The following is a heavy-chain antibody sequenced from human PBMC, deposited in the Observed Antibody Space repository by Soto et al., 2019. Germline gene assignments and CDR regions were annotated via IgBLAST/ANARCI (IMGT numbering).Heavy chain of an antibody. D-gene: IGHD2-2*01. Sequence: QVQLVQSGAEVKKPGASVKVSCKASGYTFTSYGISWVRQAPGQGLEWMGWISAYNGNTNYAQKLQGRVTMTTDTSTSTAYMELRSLRCDDTAVYYCARDRAYCSSTSCAYYYYYGMDVWGQGTTVTVSS. J-gene: IGHJ6*02. CDR1: GYTFTSYG. V-gene: IGHV1-18*04. CDR3: ARDRAYCSSTSCAYYYYYGMDV. CDR2: ISAYNGNT.